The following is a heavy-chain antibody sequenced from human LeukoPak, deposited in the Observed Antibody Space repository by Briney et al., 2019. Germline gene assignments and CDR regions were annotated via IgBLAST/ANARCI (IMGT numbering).Heavy chain of an antibody. Sequence: ASVKVSCKASGYTFTSYDINWVRQATGQGLEWMGWMNPNSGNTGYAQKFQGRVTMTRNTSISTAYMELSSLRSEDTAVYYCARSVRGVTYFDYWGQGTLVTVSS. D-gene: IGHD3-10*01. CDR1: GYTFTSYD. CDR3: ARSVRGVTYFDY. CDR2: MNPNSGNT. J-gene: IGHJ4*02. V-gene: IGHV1-8*01.